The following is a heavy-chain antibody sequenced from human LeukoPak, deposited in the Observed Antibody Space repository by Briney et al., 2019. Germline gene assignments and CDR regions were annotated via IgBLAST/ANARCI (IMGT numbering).Heavy chain of an antibody. V-gene: IGHV3-23*01. Sequence: GGSLRLSCAASAFTFSSHDMSWVRQAPGKGLEWVSAISGSGGSTYYADSVKGRFTISRDNSKNTLYLQMNSLRAEDTAVYYCARYRAAAGVDYWGQGTLVTVSS. J-gene: IGHJ4*02. CDR2: ISGSGGST. D-gene: IGHD6-13*01. CDR1: AFTFSSHD. CDR3: ARYRAAAGVDY.